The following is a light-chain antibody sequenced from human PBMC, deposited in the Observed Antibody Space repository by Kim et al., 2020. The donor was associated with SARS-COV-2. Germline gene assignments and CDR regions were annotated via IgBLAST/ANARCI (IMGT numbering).Light chain of an antibody. CDR1: QSVSSSY. CDR3: QQYGSSPPT. CDR2: GAS. J-gene: IGKJ1*01. Sequence: EIVLTQSPGTLSLSPGERATLSCRASQSVSSSYLAWYQHKPGQAPRLLMYGASTRATGIPDRFSGSGSGTDFTLTISRLEPEDFAVYYCQQYGSSPPTFGHGTKVDIK. V-gene: IGKV3-20*01.